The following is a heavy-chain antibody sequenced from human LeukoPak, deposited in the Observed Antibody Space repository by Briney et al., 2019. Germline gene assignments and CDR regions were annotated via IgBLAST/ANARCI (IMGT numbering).Heavy chain of an antibody. J-gene: IGHJ4*02. V-gene: IGHV3-53*04. CDR2: IYSGGST. CDR1: GFTVSSNY. D-gene: IGHD6-13*01. Sequence: GGSLRLSCAASGFTVSSNYMSWVRQAPGKGLEWVSVIYSGGSTYYEDSVKGRFTISRHNSKNTLYLQMNSLRAEDTAVYYCARLYSSSWYDPGGYWGQGTLVTVSS. CDR3: ARLYSSSWYDPGGY.